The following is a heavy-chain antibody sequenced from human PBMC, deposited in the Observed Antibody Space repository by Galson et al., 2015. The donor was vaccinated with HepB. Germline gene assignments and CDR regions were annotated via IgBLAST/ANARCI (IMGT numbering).Heavy chain of an antibody. CDR3: AREKGSGWYTPLDY. D-gene: IGHD6-19*01. CDR2: ISYDGSNK. J-gene: IGHJ4*02. Sequence: SLRLSCAASGFTFSSYAMHWVRQAPGKGLEWVAVISYDGSNKYYADSVKGRFTISGDNSKNTLYLQMNSLRAEDTAVYYCAREKGSGWYTPLDYWGQGTLVTVSS. CDR1: GFTFSSYA. V-gene: IGHV3-30*04.